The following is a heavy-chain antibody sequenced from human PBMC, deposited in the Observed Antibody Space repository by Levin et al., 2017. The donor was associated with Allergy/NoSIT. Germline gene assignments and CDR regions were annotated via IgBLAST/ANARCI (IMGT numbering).Heavy chain of an antibody. D-gene: IGHD3-3*01. CDR1: GFTFSSYS. CDR3: ARGSVRALEWDVDY. CDR2: ISSSSSYI. Sequence: GGSLRLSCAASGFTFSSYSMNWVRQAPGKGLEWVSSISSSSSYIYYADSVKGRFTISRDNAKNSLYLQMNSLRAEDTAVYYCARGSVRALEWDVDYWGQGTLVTVSS. V-gene: IGHV3-21*01. J-gene: IGHJ4*02.